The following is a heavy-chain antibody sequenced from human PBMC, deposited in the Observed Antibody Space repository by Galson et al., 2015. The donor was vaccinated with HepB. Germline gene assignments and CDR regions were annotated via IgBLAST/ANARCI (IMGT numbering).Heavy chain of an antibody. CDR3: ARVHSLAVTFDI. CDR1: GYTFISYG. CDR2: ISTYNGKT. J-gene: IGHJ3*02. V-gene: IGHV1-18*01. Sequence: SVKVSCKASGYTFISYGIGWVRQAPGQGLEWMGWISTYNGKTNYAQKVQGRVTMTADTPTSTGYMELRSLRSDDTAVYYCARVHSLAVTFDIWGQGTMVTVSS.